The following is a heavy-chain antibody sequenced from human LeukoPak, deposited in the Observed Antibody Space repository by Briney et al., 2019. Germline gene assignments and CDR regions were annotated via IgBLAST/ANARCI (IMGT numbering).Heavy chain of an antibody. CDR2: INYDGSDK. CDR3: ARGGGGLVVWPSIYYFDY. D-gene: IGHD6-19*01. Sequence: PGGSLRLSCAASGFTFENYYLHWVRQAPGMGLVWVSRINYDGSDKTYADSVKGRFTISRDNAKHTLYLQMSSLRAEDTAMYYCARGGGGLVVWPSIYYFDYWGQGTLVTVSS. V-gene: IGHV3-74*01. CDR1: GFTFENYY. J-gene: IGHJ4*02.